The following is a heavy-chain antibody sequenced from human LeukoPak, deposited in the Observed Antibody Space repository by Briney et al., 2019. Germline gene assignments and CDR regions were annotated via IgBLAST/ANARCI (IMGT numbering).Heavy chain of an antibody. CDR3: ARDFRWVRGMGFDP. CDR1: GFTFSSYA. CDR2: ISYDGSNK. V-gene: IGHV3-30-3*01. D-gene: IGHD3-10*01. Sequence: GRSLRLSCAASGFTFSSYAMHWVRQAPGKGLEWVVVISYDGSNKYYADSVKGRFTISRDNSRNTLYLQMNSLRAEDTAVYYCARDFRWVRGMGFDPWGQGTLVTVSS. J-gene: IGHJ5*02.